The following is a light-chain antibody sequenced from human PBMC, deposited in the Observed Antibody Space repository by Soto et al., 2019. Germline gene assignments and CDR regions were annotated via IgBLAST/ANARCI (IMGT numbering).Light chain of an antibody. V-gene: IGKV3-20*01. Sequence: EIVMTQSPATLSVSPGERANLSCRASQTVSSRLAWYQQKPGQAPRLLIYGASTRATGIPARFSGSGSGTDFTLTISRLEPEDFAVYYCQQYGSSGTFGQGTKVDIK. CDR3: QQYGSSGT. J-gene: IGKJ1*01. CDR2: GAS. CDR1: QTVSSR.